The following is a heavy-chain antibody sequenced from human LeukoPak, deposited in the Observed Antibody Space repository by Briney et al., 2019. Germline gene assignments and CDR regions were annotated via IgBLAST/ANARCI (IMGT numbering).Heavy chain of an antibody. Sequence: PSETLSLTCAVYGGSFSGYYWNWIRQPPGKGLEWIGQINHSGSTTYNPSLKSRVTISADTSKNQFSRQLNSVTAADTAVYYCARGFQMIPSWGQGTLVTVSS. V-gene: IGHV4-34*01. D-gene: IGHD3-16*01. CDR2: INHSGST. CDR3: ARGFQMIPS. J-gene: IGHJ4*02. CDR1: GGSFSGYY.